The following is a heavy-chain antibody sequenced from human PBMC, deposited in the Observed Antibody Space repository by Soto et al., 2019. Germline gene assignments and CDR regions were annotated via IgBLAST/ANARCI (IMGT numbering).Heavy chain of an antibody. V-gene: IGHV1-18*01. J-gene: IGHJ5*02. CDR1: GYTFTSYG. D-gene: IGHD4-17*01. CDR2: ISAYNGNT. CDR3: ARDEKPLYGDYSYNWFDP. Sequence: ASVKVSCKASGYTFTSYGISWVRQAPGQGLEWMGWISAYNGNTNYAQKLQGRVTMTTDTSTSTAYMELRSLRSDDTAVYHCARDEKPLYGDYSYNWFDPWGQGTLVTVSS.